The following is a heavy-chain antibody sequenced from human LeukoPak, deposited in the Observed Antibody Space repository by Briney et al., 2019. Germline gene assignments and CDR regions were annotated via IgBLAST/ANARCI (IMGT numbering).Heavy chain of an antibody. D-gene: IGHD3-22*01. CDR2: ISYDESDK. CDR1: GFTFSSYA. Sequence: GGSLRLSCAASGFTFSSYAMHWVRQAPGKGLEWVAVISYDESDKYYADSVKGRFTISRDNSKNTLYLQMNSLRSEDTAVYYCATYYYDSSGPLYFDYWGQGTLVTVSS. V-gene: IGHV3-30*04. CDR3: ATYYYDSSGPLYFDY. J-gene: IGHJ4*02.